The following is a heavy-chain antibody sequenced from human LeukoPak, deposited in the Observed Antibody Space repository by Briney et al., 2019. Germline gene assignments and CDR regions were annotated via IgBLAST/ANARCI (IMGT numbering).Heavy chain of an antibody. CDR1: GGSFSGYY. CDR2: INHSGST. CDR3: ARGSREEAAMVTSTTFDY. Sequence: SETLSLTCAVYGGSFSGYYWSWIRQPPGKELEWIGEINHSGSTNYNPSLKSRVTISVDTSKNQFSLKLSSVTAADTAVYYCARGSREEAAMVTSTTFDYWGQGTLVTVSS. D-gene: IGHD5-18*01. V-gene: IGHV4-34*01. J-gene: IGHJ4*02.